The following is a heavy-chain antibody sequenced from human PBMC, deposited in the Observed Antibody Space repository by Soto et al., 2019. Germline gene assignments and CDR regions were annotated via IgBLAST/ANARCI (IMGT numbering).Heavy chain of an antibody. D-gene: IGHD3-10*01. V-gene: IGHV3-23*01. CDR2: IHSGGRDT. J-gene: IGHJ4*02. Sequence: EVQLLQSGGGLVQPGESLRLSCAASGFTFRSYALTWVRQAPGRGLEWVATIHSGGRDTYYGDSVKGRFTVSRDNSNNTVGLHMSSLRAEDTAVYYCTKGRGGSGKVPLDYWGQGTLVTVSS. CDR3: TKGRGGSGKVPLDY. CDR1: GFTFRSYA.